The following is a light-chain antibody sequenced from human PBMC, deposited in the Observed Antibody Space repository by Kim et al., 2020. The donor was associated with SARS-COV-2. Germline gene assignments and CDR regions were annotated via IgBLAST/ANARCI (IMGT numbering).Light chain of an antibody. V-gene: IGLV3-19*01. Sequence: ALGQTVRITCQGDRLRSYYASWYQQKPGQAPVLLIYGKDNRPSGLPDRFSGSSSGNTASLTISGAQAEDEADYYCNSRDRSGNHMVFGGGTQLTVL. J-gene: IGLJ3*02. CDR1: RLRSYY. CDR3: NSRDRSGNHMV. CDR2: GKD.